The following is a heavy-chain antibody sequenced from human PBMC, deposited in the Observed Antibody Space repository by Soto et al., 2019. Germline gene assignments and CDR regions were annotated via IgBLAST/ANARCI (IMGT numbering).Heavy chain of an antibody. CDR2: IYYSGST. D-gene: IGHD6-6*01. J-gene: IGHJ4*02. CDR1: GGSISSYY. CDR3: ARSPALVRTAVRFDY. V-gene: IGHV4-59*01. Sequence: QVQLQESGPGLVKPSETLSLTCTVSGGSISSYYWSWIRQPPGKGLEWIGYIYYSGSTNYNPSPKGRVTRPVDPSQNQFSLQLSSVTAADTAVYYCARSPALVRTAVRFDYWGQGTLVTVSS.